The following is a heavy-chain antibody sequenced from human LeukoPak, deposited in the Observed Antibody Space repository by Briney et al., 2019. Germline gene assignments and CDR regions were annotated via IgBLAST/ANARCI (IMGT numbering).Heavy chain of an antibody. CDR1: GFTFDDYA. Sequence: PGRSLRLSCAASGFTFDDYAMHWVRQAPGKVLEWVSGISWNSGSIGYADSVKGRFTISRDNAKNSLYLQMNSLRAEDMALYYCAKGGDGYLDPFDYWGQGTLVTVSS. D-gene: IGHD5-24*01. J-gene: IGHJ4*02. CDR2: ISWNSGSI. CDR3: AKGGDGYLDPFDY. V-gene: IGHV3-9*03.